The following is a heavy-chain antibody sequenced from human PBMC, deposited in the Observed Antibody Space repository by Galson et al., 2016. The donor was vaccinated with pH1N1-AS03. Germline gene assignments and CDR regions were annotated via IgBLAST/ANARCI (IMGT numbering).Heavy chain of an antibody. D-gene: IGHD2/OR15-2a*01. CDR3: AIYTSTAADY. J-gene: IGHJ4*02. CDR2: IHYGGST. V-gene: IGHV4-39*01. CDR1: GGSIGSGNNH. Sequence: SETLSLTCTVSGGSIGSGNNHGGWIRQPPGKGLEWIGTIHYGGSTYYNPSLKSRVTISVDVSKNQFSLNLNSVTAADTSVYYCAIYTSTAADYWGQGTLVTVSS.